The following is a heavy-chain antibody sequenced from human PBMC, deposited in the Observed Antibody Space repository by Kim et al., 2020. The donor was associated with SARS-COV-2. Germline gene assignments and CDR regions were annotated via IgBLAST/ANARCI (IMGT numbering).Heavy chain of an antibody. Sequence: GTTDYAAPGKGGFTISRDDSKNTVYLQMNSLKSDDTALYYCATGTSVGGWGQGTRVTVSS. J-gene: IGHJ4*02. CDR2: GTT. V-gene: IGHV3-15*01. D-gene: IGHD1-26*01. CDR3: ATGTSVGG.